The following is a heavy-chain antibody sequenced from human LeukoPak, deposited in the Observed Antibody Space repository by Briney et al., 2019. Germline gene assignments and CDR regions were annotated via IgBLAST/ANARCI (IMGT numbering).Heavy chain of an antibody. CDR1: GFTFSSYA. J-gene: IGHJ4*02. CDR2: ISGSGGST. V-gene: IGHV3-23*01. CDR3: AKDAPQDYYGSGSYPGILFDY. Sequence: GGSLRLSCAASGFTFSSYAMSWVRQAPGKGLEWVSAISGSGGSTYYADSVKGRFTISRDNSKNTLYLQMNSLRAEDTAVYYCAKDAPQDYYGSGSYPGILFDYWGQGTLVTVSS. D-gene: IGHD3-10*01.